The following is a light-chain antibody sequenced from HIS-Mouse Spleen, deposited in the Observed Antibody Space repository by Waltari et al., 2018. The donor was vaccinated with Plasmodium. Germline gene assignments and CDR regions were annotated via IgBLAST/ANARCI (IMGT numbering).Light chain of an antibody. J-gene: IGKJ3*01. V-gene: IGKV3-15*01. CDR2: GAS. CDR3: QQYNNWSFT. CDR1: RSVSSN. Sequence: EIVMTQSPATLSVSPGERATLSGRASRSVSSNLAWYQQTPGQAPRLLIYGASTRATGIPARFSGGGSGTEFTLTISSLQSEDFAVYYCQQYNNWSFTVGPGTKVDIK.